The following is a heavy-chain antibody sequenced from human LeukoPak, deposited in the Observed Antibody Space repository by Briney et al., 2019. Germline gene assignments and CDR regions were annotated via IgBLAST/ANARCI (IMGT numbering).Heavy chain of an antibody. D-gene: IGHD3-10*01. CDR1: GYSFTSYW. V-gene: IGHV5-51*01. Sequence: GESLKISCKGSGYSFTSYWIGWVRQMPGKGLEWMGIIYPGDSDTRYSPSFQGQVTISADKSISTAYLQWSSLKASDTAMYYCAGQGRTMVRGDYYYMDVWGKGTTVTISS. CDR2: IYPGDSDT. CDR3: AGQGRTMVRGDYYYMDV. J-gene: IGHJ6*03.